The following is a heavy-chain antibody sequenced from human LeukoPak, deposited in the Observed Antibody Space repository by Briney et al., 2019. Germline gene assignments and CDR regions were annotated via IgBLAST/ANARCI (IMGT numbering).Heavy chain of an antibody. J-gene: IGHJ4*02. V-gene: IGHV3-21*01. CDR3: ARGEASYYYDSSGYYYFDY. Sequence: GGSLRLSCAASGFTFSSYSMNGVRQAPGKGLEWVSSISSSSSYIYYADSVKGRFTISRDNAKNSLYLQMDSLRAEDTAVYYCARGEASYYYDSSGYYYFDYWGQGTLVTVSS. CDR1: GFTFSSYS. CDR2: ISSSSSYI. D-gene: IGHD3-22*01.